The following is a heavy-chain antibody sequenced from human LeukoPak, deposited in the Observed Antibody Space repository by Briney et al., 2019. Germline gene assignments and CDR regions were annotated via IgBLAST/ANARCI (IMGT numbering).Heavy chain of an antibody. J-gene: IGHJ4*02. CDR2: ISGSGGST. CDR1: GFTFSSYA. CDR3: ARGREGNYYDSSGYYSLGFDY. D-gene: IGHD3-22*01. Sequence: GGSLRLSCAASGFTFSSYAMSWVRQAPGKGLEWVSAISGSGGSTYYADSVKGRFTISRDNAKNSLYLQMNSLRAEDTAVYYCARGREGNYYDSSGYYSLGFDYWGQGTLVTVSS. V-gene: IGHV3-23*01.